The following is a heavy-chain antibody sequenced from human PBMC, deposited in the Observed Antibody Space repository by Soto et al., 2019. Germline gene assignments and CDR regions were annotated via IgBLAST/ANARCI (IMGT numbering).Heavy chain of an antibody. CDR1: GFTFSAYS. V-gene: IGHV3-48*01. CDR3: VSDHNSAFDV. J-gene: IGHJ3*01. D-gene: IGHD2-21*01. CDR2: IRSSPFAI. Sequence: EVQLLESGGDLVHPGGSLRLSCAASGFTFSAYSMNWVRQAPGKGLEWLSYIRSSPFAIHYADSVKGRFTISRDDAKNSLYLQMYSLTADDTAVYYCVSDHNSAFDVWGQGTMVTVSS.